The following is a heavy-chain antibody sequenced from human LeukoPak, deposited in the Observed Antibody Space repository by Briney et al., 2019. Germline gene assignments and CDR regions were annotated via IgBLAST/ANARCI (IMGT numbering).Heavy chain of an antibody. Sequence: GESLKISCKGSGYSFTSYRISWVRQMPGKGLEWMGRIDPSDSYTNYSPSFQGHVTISADKSISTAYLQWSSLKASDTAMYYCARLATKPGYSSSWYFDYWGQGTLVTVSS. CDR3: ARLATKPGYSSSWYFDY. CDR2: IDPSDSYT. CDR1: GYSFTSYR. D-gene: IGHD6-13*01. J-gene: IGHJ4*02. V-gene: IGHV5-10-1*01.